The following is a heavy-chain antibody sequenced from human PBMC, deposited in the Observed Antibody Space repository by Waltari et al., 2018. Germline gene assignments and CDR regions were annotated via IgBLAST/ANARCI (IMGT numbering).Heavy chain of an antibody. CDR1: GGTFSSYA. Sequence: QVQLVQSGAEVKKPGSSVKVSCKASGGTFSSYAISWVRQAPGQGLEWMGGIIPIFGTANYAQKVQGRATITTDESTSTAYMELSSLRAEDTAVYYCASVPGYSSSSPPYWGQGTLVTVSS. CDR2: IIPIFGTA. D-gene: IGHD6-6*01. J-gene: IGHJ4*02. V-gene: IGHV1-69*05. CDR3: ASVPGYSSSSPPY.